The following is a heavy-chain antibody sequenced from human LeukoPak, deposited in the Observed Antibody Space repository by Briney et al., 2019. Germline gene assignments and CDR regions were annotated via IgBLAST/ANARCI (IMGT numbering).Heavy chain of an antibody. CDR1: GFTFILYE. CDR2: INRSGTTI. J-gene: IGHJ4*02. CDR3: AARPGYCSGGSCYSGPFDY. V-gene: IGHV3-48*03. D-gene: IGHD2-15*01. Sequence: GGSLRLSCAASGFTFILYEMNWVRQAPGKGLEWLSYINRSGTTIYYADSVKGRFTISRDNAKNSLYLQMNSPRAEDTAVYYCAARPGYCSGGSCYSGPFDYWGQGTLVTVSS.